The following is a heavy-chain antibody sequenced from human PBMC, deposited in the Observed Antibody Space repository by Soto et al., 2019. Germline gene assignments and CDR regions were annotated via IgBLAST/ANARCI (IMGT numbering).Heavy chain of an antibody. CDR2: IHSDGSSI. J-gene: IGHJ4*02. V-gene: IGHV3-74*01. Sequence: EVQLVESGGDLVQPGGFLRLSCATSGFTFSRYWMHWVRQVPGKGLVWVSRIHSDGSSISYSDSVKGRFTISRDNAKNTLYLQMNSLRVEDPAVYYCAGLPVDTITSLDYWGQGTLVTVSS. CDR1: GFTFSRYW. CDR3: AGLPVDTITSLDY. D-gene: IGHD3-3*01.